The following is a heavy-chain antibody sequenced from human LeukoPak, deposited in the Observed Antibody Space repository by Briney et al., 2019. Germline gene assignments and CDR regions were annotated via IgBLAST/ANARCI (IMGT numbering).Heavy chain of an antibody. Sequence: PSETLSLTCAVYGGSFSGYYWSWIRQPPGKGLEWIGYIYYSGSTNYNPSLKSRVTISVDTSKNQFSLKLSSVTAADTAVYYCARSYSSGWYDAVYAYDIWGQGTMVTVSS. J-gene: IGHJ3*02. D-gene: IGHD6-19*01. CDR2: IYYSGST. V-gene: IGHV4-59*01. CDR3: ARSYSSGWYDAVYAYDI. CDR1: GGSFSGYY.